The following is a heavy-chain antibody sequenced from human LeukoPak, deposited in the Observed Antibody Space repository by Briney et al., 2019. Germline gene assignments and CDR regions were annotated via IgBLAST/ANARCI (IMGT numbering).Heavy chain of an antibody. CDR1: GFTFSSYE. J-gene: IGHJ4*02. Sequence: PGGSLRLSCAASGFTFSSYEMNWVRQAPGKGLKWVSYISSSGSTIYYADSVKGRFTISRDNAKNSLYLQMNSLRAEDTAVYYCARDRGATYAWDYWGQGTLVTVSS. CDR2: ISSSGSTI. D-gene: IGHD1-26*01. CDR3: ARDRGATYAWDY. V-gene: IGHV3-48*03.